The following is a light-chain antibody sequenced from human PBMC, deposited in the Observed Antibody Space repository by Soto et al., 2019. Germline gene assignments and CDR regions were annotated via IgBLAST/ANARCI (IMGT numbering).Light chain of an antibody. Sequence: DIQMTQSPSTLSASVGDRVTVTCRASQSISSWLAWYQQKPGKAPKLLIYDASSLESGVPSRFSGSGSGTEFTLTISSPPPDDFATYYCQQYNSYSPTFGQGTKLEIK. J-gene: IGKJ2*01. CDR1: QSISSW. V-gene: IGKV1-5*01. CDR2: DAS. CDR3: QQYNSYSPT.